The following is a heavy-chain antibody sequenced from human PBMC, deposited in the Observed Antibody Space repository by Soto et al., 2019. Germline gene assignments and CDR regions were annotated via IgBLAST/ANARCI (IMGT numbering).Heavy chain of an antibody. J-gene: IGHJ4*02. V-gene: IGHV2-70*11. CDR2: IDWGDDK. CDR1: GFSLSTSGMC. Sequence: SGPTLVNPTQTLTLTCTFSGFSLSTSGMCVSWIRQPPGKALEWLARIDWGDDKYYSTSLKTRLTISKDTSKNHVVLTMTNMDPVDTATYYCARIRDYFASGSYFDSWGQGTLVTVSS. CDR3: ARIRDYFASGSYFDS. D-gene: IGHD3-10*01.